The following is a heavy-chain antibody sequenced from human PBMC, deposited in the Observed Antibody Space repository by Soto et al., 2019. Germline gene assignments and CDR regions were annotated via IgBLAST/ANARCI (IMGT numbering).Heavy chain of an antibody. CDR3: SRDIMVTPVY. CDR2: INNDGSDT. CDR1: RDISSRCW. Sequence: RTDSRGACRDISSRCWMHWVRQAPGKGLVWVSRINNDGSDTTYADSVKGRFTVSRDNSRNILYLEMKSLRAEDTAVYYCSRDIMVTPVYWGQGTLVTVSS. J-gene: IGHJ4*02. V-gene: IGHV3-74*01. D-gene: IGHD5-18*01.